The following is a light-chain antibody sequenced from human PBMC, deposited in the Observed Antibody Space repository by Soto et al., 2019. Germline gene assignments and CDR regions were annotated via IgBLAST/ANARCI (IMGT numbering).Light chain of an antibody. CDR3: AAWDDSLKAYV. CDR2: TNN. CDR1: SSNIGTNS. J-gene: IGLJ1*01. V-gene: IGLV1-44*01. Sequence: QSVLTQPPSASGTPGLGVTISCSGSSSNIGTNSVDWYQQVPGAAPDLLIHTNNQRPSGVTDRFSASKSGASASLAIRGLQSQDEADYYCAAWDDSLKAYVFGTGTKATVL.